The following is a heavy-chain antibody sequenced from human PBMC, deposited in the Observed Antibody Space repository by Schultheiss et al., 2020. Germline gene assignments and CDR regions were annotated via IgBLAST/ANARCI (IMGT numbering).Heavy chain of an antibody. J-gene: IGHJ3*02. CDR3: VKVVQEWLVHGAFDI. CDR1: GFTFSSYS. CDR2: ISGSSGYI. D-gene: IGHD6-19*01. Sequence: GGSLRLSCAASGFTFSSYSMNWVRQAPGKGLEWVSSISGSSGYIYYADSVKGRFTVSRDNAKNSLYLQMSSLRAEDTAVYYCVKVVQEWLVHGAFDIWGQGTMVTVSS. V-gene: IGHV3-21*01.